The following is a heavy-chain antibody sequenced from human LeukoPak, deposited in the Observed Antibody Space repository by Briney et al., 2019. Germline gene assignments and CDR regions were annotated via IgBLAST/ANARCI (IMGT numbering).Heavy chain of an antibody. Sequence: PGGSLRLSCAASGFTFSSYGMHWVRQAPGKGLEWVAVIWYDGSNKYYADSVKGRFTNSRDNSKNTLYLQMNSLRAEDTAVYYCARTGYYDSRGDYFDYWGQGTLVTVSS. D-gene: IGHD3-22*01. CDR3: ARTGYYDSRGDYFDY. V-gene: IGHV3-33*01. J-gene: IGHJ4*02. CDR1: GFTFSSYG. CDR2: IWYDGSNK.